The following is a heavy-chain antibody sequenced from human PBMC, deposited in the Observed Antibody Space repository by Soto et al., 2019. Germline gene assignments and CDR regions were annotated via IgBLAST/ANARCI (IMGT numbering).Heavy chain of an antibody. Sequence: SLRLSCAASGFTFSSYGMHWVRQAPGKGLEWVAVIWYDGSNKYYADSVKGRFTISRDNSKNTLYLQMNSLRAEDTAVYYCARSLYYYDSSGYYTVDYWGQGTLVTVSS. D-gene: IGHD3-22*01. V-gene: IGHV3-33*01. J-gene: IGHJ4*02. CDR1: GFTFSSYG. CDR3: ARSLYYYDSSGYYTVDY. CDR2: IWYDGSNK.